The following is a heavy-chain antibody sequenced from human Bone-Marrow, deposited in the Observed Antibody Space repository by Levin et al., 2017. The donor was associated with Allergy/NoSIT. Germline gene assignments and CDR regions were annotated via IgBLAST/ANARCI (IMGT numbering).Heavy chain of an antibody. CDR1: GFTVSSNN. Sequence: GGSLRLSCAASGFTVSSNNMSWVRQAPGKGLEWVSVIYSGGSTYYADSVKGRFTISRDNSKNTLYLQMNSLRAADTAVYYGASARPNGRGDCGYDQADSFESWGRGTMVAVAS. V-gene: IGHV3-53*01. D-gene: IGHD5-12*01. J-gene: IGHJ3*02. CDR2: IYSGGST. CDR3: ASARPNGRGDCGYDQADSFES.